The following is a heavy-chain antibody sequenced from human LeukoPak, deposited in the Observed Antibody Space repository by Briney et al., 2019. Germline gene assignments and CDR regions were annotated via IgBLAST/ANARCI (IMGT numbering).Heavy chain of an antibody. CDR1: GFTFSSYE. D-gene: IGHD2-21*02. J-gene: IGHJ4*02. CDR3: ARDSWGYCGGDCHYFDY. V-gene: IGHV3-48*03. Sequence: PGGSLRLSCAASGFTFSSYEMNWVRQAPGKGLEWVSYISSSGSTIYYADSVKGRFTISRDNAKNSLYLQMNSLRAEDTAVYYCARDSWGYCGGDCHYFDYWGQGTLVTVSS. CDR2: ISSSGSTI.